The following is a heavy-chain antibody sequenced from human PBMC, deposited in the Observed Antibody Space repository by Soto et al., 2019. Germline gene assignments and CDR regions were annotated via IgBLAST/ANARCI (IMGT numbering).Heavy chain of an antibody. CDR1: GYSFTSYW. V-gene: IGHV5-10-1*01. D-gene: IGHD5-18*01. Sequence: GESLKISCKASGYSFTSYWISWVRQTPGKGLEWMGRIDPSDAYTNYSPAFQGHVTFSVDKSLFTAYLQWSSLEASDTAIYYCARHEGRGYSYDYRSPGYSWFDPWGQGTLVTVSS. CDR3: ARHEGRGYSYDYRSPGYSWFDP. J-gene: IGHJ5*02. CDR2: IDPSDAYT.